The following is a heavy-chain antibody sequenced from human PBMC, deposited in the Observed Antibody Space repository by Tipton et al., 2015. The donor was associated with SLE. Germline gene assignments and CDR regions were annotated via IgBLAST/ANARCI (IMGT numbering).Heavy chain of an antibody. D-gene: IGHD6-6*01. J-gene: IGHJ2*01. V-gene: IGHV4-38-2*02. Sequence: GLVKPSETLSLTCAVSGYSISSGYYWGWIRQPPGKGLEWIGYIYTSGSTNYNPSLKSRVTISVDTSKNQFSLKLSSVTAADTAVYYCAREEAARPGWYFDLWGRGTLVTVSS. CDR1: GYSISSGYY. CDR2: IYTSGST. CDR3: AREEAARPGWYFDL.